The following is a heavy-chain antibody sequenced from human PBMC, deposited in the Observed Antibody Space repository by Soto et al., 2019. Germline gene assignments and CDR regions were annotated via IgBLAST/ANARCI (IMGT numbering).Heavy chain of an antibody. CDR3: ERERGYGEDFDY. CDR1: GGTFSSYT. V-gene: IGHV1-69*08. D-gene: IGHD4-17*01. Sequence: QVQLVQSGAEVKKPGSSVKVSCKASGGTFSSYTISWVRQAPGQGLEWMGRIIRILGIAKYAQEFQGRVTITADKSTSTAYMELSSLRSEDTAVYYCERERGYGEDFDYWGQGTLVTVSS. J-gene: IGHJ4*02. CDR2: IIRILGIA.